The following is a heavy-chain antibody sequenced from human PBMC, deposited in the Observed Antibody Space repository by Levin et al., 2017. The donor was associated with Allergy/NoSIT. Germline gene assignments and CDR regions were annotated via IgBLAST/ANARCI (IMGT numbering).Heavy chain of an antibody. D-gene: IGHD6-19*01. CDR1: GFIFSSYS. V-gene: IGHV3-48*02. CDR3: ARDRSSGWTGLVDY. CDR2: ISSSSSTV. J-gene: IGHJ4*02. Sequence: GGSLRLSCAASGFIFSSYSMNWVRQAPGKGLEWVSYISSSSSTVYYADSVKGRFTISRDNAKNSLFLQMNSLRDEDTAVYYCARDRSSGWTGLVDYWGQGTLVTVAS.